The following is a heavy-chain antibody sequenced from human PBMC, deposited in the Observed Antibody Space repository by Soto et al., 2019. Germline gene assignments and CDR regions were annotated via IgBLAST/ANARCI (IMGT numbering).Heavy chain of an antibody. J-gene: IGHJ4*02. V-gene: IGHV4-59*01. CDR2: IFYGGHT. CDR1: GDFLTTYY. Sequence: SETLSLTCDVSGDFLTTYYWNWIRQSPGKGLEWIGYIFYGGHTNYNPSLRGRATISVETSKNQFSLKLSSVTAADTAVYYCARSPQYSSGWNGGFDYWGQGTLVTVSS. D-gene: IGHD6-19*01. CDR3: ARSPQYSSGWNGGFDY.